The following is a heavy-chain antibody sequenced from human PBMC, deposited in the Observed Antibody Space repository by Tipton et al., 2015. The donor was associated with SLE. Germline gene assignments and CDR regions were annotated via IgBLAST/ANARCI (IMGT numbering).Heavy chain of an antibody. CDR2: INHSGST. D-gene: IGHD5-18*01. V-gene: IGHV4-34*01. Sequence: TLSLTCAVYGGSFSGYYWSWIRQPPGKGLEWIGEINHSGSTNYNPSLKSRVTISVDTSKNQFSLKLSSVTAADTAVYYCARGRSNSYGSFFDYWCQGTLVTVS. J-gene: IGHJ4*02. CDR3: ARGRSNSYGSFFDY. CDR1: GGSFSGYY.